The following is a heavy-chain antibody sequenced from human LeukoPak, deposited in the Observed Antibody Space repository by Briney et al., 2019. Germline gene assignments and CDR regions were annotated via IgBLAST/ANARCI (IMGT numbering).Heavy chain of an antibody. CDR1: GFTFSSYD. J-gene: IGHJ4*02. V-gene: IGHV3-13*01. CDR2: IGTAGDT. Sequence: GRSLRLSCAASGFTFSSYDMHWVRQATGKGLEWVSAIGTAGDTYYPGSVKGRFTISRENAKNSLYLQMNSLRAGDTAVYYCARGQQQLAYFDYWGQGTLVTVSS. D-gene: IGHD6-13*01. CDR3: ARGQQQLAYFDY.